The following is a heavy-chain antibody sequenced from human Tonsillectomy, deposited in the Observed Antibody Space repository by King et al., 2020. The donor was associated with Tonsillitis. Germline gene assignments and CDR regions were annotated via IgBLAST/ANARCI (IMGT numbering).Heavy chain of an antibody. CDR2: ISAYNGNT. Sequence: VQLVESGAEVKKPGASVKVSCKASGYTFTSYGISWVRQAPGQGLEWMGWISAYNGNTNYAQKLQGRVTMTTDTSTSTAYMEVRSLRSDDTAVYYCARAYYDYIWGSYRYSAVDYWGQGTLVTVSS. J-gene: IGHJ4*02. V-gene: IGHV1-18*04. CDR1: GYTFTSYG. CDR3: ARAYYDYIWGSYRYSAVDY. D-gene: IGHD3-16*02.